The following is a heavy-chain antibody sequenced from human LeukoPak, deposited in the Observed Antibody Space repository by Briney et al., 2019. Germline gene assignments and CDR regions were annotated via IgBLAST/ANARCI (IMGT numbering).Heavy chain of an antibody. D-gene: IGHD3-10*01. Sequence: GGSLRLSCAASGFTFSNYWMSWVRQAPGKGLEWVANIKQDGSEKYYVDSVKGRFTISRDNAKNSLYLQMNSLRAEDTAVYYCARDRLYGSGSYYTWYYDLWGRGTLVTVSS. V-gene: IGHV3-7*01. CDR3: ARDRLYGSGSYYTWYYDL. J-gene: IGHJ2*01. CDR1: GFTFSNYW. CDR2: IKQDGSEK.